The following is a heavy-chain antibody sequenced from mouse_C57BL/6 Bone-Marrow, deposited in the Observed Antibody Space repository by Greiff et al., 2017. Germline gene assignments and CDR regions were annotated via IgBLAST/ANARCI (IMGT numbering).Heavy chain of an antibody. V-gene: IGHV1-80*01. J-gene: IGHJ4*01. CDR3: ARWPLLFSWYAMDY. CDR2: IYPGDGDT. D-gene: IGHD2-1*01. Sequence: QVQLQQSGAELVKPGASVKISCKASGYAFSSYWMNWVKQRPGKGLEWIGQIYPGDGDTNYNGKFKGKATLTADKSSSTANIQLSSLTSEDSAVYFCARWPLLFSWYAMDYWGQGTSVTVSS. CDR1: GYAFSSYW.